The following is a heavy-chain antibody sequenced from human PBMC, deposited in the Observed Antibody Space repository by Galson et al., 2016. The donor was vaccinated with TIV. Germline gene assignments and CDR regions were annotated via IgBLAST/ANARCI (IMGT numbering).Heavy chain of an antibody. V-gene: IGHV6-1*01. CDR3: ERATPSVFGIIMTLDS. Sequence: CAISGDSVSSNSAAWNWLRQSPSRGLEWLGRTFYRSKWYNDYAPSVKSRITINPDTSKNQFSLLLNSVTPEDTAVYYCERATPSVFGIIMTLDSWGQGTLVTVSS. CDR1: GDSVSSNSAA. CDR2: TFYRSKWYN. D-gene: IGHD3-16*01. J-gene: IGHJ4*02.